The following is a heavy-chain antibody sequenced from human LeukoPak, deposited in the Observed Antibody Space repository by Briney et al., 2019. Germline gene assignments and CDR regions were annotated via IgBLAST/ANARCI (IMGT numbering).Heavy chain of an antibody. CDR2: HYHTGRI. J-gene: IGHJ4*02. V-gene: IGHV4-39*07. CDR1: GGSISGTSYC. D-gene: IGHD1-1*01. Sequence: SETLSLTCCVSGGSISGTSYCWGWIRQPPGKGPGWIGSHYHTGRIYHNPSLNSRVTISVDTSKNQFSLKLSSVTDADTAVYYCARDGSDNWGLFDNWGRGTLVTVSS. CDR3: ARDGSDNWGLFDN.